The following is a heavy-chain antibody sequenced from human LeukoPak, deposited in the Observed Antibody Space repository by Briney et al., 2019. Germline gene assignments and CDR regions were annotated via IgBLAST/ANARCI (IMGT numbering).Heavy chain of an antibody. D-gene: IGHD5-12*01. CDR3: ARATRGGYDGYFDY. V-gene: IGHV4-4*07. Sequence: SETLSLTCSVSRGSISSYYWSWIRQPAGKGLEWIGRVYSSGSTNYNPSLKSRVTMSIDTSKNQFSLKLSSVTAADTAVYYCARATRGGYDGYFDYWGQGTLVTVSS. J-gene: IGHJ4*02. CDR2: VYSSGST. CDR1: RGSISSYY.